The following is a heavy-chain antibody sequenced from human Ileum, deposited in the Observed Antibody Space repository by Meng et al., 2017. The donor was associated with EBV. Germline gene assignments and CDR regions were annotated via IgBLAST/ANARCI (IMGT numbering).Heavy chain of an antibody. D-gene: IGHD3-9*01. Sequence: RLRRGSVPGLLSPAETPPPSRTVAGASIRGSRYYGGGIRQPPGKGLEWIGSTYYSGSTNYNPSLKSRVTISVDTSKNQFSLNLSSVTAADTAVYYCARGDILTGYWYYFDYWGQGILVTVSS. J-gene: IGHJ4*02. CDR1: GASIRGSRYY. V-gene: IGHV4-39*07. CDR3: ARGDILTGYWYYFDY. CDR2: TYYSGST.